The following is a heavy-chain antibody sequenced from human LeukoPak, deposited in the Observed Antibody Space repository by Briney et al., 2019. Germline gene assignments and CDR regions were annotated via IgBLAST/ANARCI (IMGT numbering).Heavy chain of an antibody. CDR2: ISGSGGST. CDR1: GFTFSSYA. Sequence: GGSLRLSCAASGFTFSSYAMSWVRQAPGQGLEWVSAISGSGGSTYYADSVKGRFTISRDNSKNTLYLQMSSLRPEDTAVYYCARVRYFDWFIRPVDYWGQGTLVTVSS. V-gene: IGHV3-23*01. D-gene: IGHD3-9*01. J-gene: IGHJ4*02. CDR3: ARVRYFDWFIRPVDY.